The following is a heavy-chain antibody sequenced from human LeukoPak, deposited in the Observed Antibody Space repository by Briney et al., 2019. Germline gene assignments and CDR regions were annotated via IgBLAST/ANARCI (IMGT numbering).Heavy chain of an antibody. CDR3: ARDFHPSSYYLNY. Sequence: GGSLRLSCAASGFTFSDYGMRWVRQAPGKGLEWVAVICYGGDNEIYPDTVKGRFTVSRDNSTNTLYLQMNSLRAEDPAVYYCARDFHPSSYYLNYWGQGTLVTASS. CDR2: ICYGGDNE. V-gene: IGHV3-33*01. CDR1: GFTFSDYG. D-gene: IGHD6-6*01. J-gene: IGHJ4*02.